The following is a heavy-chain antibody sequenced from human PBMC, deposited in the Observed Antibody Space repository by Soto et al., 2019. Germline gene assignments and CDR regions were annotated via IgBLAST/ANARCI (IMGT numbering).Heavy chain of an antibody. V-gene: IGHV4-59*08. Sequence: SETLSLTCTVSGGSISSYYWSWIRQPPGKGLEWIGYIYYSGSTNYNPSLKSRVTISVDTSKNQFSLKLSSVTAADTAVYYCARHTQSIAARSGFDYWGQGTLVTVSS. CDR1: GGSISSYY. D-gene: IGHD6-6*01. CDR2: IYYSGST. CDR3: ARHTQSIAARSGFDY. J-gene: IGHJ4*02.